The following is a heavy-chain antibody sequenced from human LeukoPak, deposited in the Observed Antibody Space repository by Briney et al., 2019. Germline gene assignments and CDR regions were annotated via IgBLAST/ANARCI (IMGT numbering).Heavy chain of an antibody. Sequence: GGSLRLSCAASGFTFSSYAMHWIRQAPGKGLEWVALISYDGSNKYYADSVKGRFTISRDNSKNTLYLEMNSLGPEDTAVYYCARDGGRDSSYWYYYWGQGTLVTVSS. D-gene: IGHD6-13*01. CDR2: ISYDGSNK. V-gene: IGHV3-30*03. CDR1: GFTFSSYA. CDR3: ARDGGRDSSYWYYY. J-gene: IGHJ4*02.